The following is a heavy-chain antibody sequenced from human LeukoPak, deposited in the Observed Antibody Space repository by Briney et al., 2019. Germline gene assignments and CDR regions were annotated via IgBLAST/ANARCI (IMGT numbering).Heavy chain of an antibody. J-gene: IGHJ6*03. CDR1: GGSISSGSYY. CDR3: ARRVGPNYYYYYMDV. V-gene: IGHV4-61*02. D-gene: IGHD1-26*01. Sequence: SETLSLTCTVSGGSISSGSYYWSWIRQPAGKGLEWIGRIYTSGSTNYNPSLKSRVTISVDTSKNQFSLKLSPVTAADTAVYYCARRVGPNYYYYYMDVWGKGTTVTVSS. CDR2: IYTSGST.